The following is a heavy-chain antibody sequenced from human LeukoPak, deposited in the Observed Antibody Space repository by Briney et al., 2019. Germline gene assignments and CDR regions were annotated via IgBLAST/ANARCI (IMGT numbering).Heavy chain of an antibody. CDR3: AKAYMGYSSSWVGHNN. D-gene: IGHD6-6*01. J-gene: IGHJ4*02. CDR2: ISGSGGST. CDR1: GFTFSSYA. Sequence: PGGSLRLSCAASGFTFSSYAMSWVRQAPGKGLEWVSAISGSGGSTYYADSVKGRFTISRDNSKNTLFLQMNSLRAEDTAVYYCAKAYMGYSSSWVGHNNWGQGTLVTVSS. V-gene: IGHV3-23*01.